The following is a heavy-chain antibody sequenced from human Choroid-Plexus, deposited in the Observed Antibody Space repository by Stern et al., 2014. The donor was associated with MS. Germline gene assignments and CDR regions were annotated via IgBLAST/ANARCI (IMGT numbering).Heavy chain of an antibody. D-gene: IGHD2/OR15-2a*01. CDR3: AKDRQYLTYFFDH. Sequence: QLVQSGGGVVQPGRPLRLSCVASGFTFGSCAMHWVRQAPGKGLEWVAGVSYDGSNKYDEDSVKGRFTISRDNSQNTLYMQMSSLRPEDTAVYYCAKDRQYLTYFFDHWGQGSLVTVSS. CDR1: GFTFGSCA. J-gene: IGHJ5*02. CDR2: VSYDGSNK. V-gene: IGHV3-30*18.